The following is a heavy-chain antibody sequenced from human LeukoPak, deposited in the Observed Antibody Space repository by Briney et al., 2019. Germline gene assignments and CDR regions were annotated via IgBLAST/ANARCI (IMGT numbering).Heavy chain of an antibody. CDR3: ARRDDYGDY. V-gene: IGHV3-23*01. J-gene: IGHJ4*02. CDR1: GFTFSSYA. Sequence: GGSLRLACAASGFTFSSYAMSWVRQAPGKGLEWVSAISGSGGSTYYADSVKGRFTISRDNAKNSLYLQMNSLRAEDTAVYYCARRDDYGDYWGQGTLVTVSS. CDR2: ISGSGGST.